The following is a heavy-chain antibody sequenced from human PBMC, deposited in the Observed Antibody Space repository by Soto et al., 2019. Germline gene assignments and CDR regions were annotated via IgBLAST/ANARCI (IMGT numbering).Heavy chain of an antibody. J-gene: IGHJ6*02. CDR3: AKLVYGGNSFARYYYYYGMDV. CDR1: GFTFSSYA. V-gene: IGHV3-23*01. Sequence: PGGSLRLSCAASGFTFSSYAMIWVRQAPGKGLEWVSAISGSGGSTYYADSVKGRFTISRDNSKNTLYLQMNSLRAEDTAVYYCAKLVYGGNSFARYYYYYGMDVWGQGTTVTVS. D-gene: IGHD4-17*01. CDR2: ISGSGGST.